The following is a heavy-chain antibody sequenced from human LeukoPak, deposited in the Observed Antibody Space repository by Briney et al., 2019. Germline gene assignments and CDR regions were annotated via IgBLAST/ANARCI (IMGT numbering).Heavy chain of an antibody. CDR1: GGTLSSYA. CDR3: ARVVGWLDP. CDR2: IIPIFGTA. Sequence: ASVKVSCKAPGGTLSSYAISGVRQAPGQGLEWMGGIIPIFGTANYAQKFQGRVTITTDESTSTAYMELSSLRSEDTAVYYRARVVGWLDPWGQGTLVTVSS. V-gene: IGHV1-69*05. J-gene: IGHJ5*02.